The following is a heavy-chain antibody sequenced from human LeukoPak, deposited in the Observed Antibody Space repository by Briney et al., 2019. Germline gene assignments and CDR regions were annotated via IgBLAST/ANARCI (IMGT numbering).Heavy chain of an antibody. CDR1: GFTFSSYG. CDR3: AKERLRFLEWLFDY. V-gene: IGHV3-30*18. CDR2: ISYDGSNK. D-gene: IGHD3-3*01. Sequence: GGSLRLSCAASGFTFSSYGMHWVRQAQGKGLEWVAVISYDGSNKYYADSVKGRFTISRDNSKNTLYLQMNSLRAEDTAVYYCAKERLRFLEWLFDYWGQGTLVTVSS. J-gene: IGHJ4*02.